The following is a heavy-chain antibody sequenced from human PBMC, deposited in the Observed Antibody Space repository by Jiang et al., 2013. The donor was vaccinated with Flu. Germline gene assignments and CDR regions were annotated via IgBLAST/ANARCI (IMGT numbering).Heavy chain of an antibody. D-gene: IGHD3-22*01. CDR3: ARQNYYYDSSGSPNQMFDY. V-gene: IGHV4-39*01. Sequence: GSGLVKPSETLSLTCTVSGGSISSSSYYWGWIRQPPGKGLEWIGSIYYSGSTYYNPSLKSRVTISVDTSKNQFSLKLSSVTAADTAVYYCARQNYYYDSSGSPNQMFDYWGQGTLVTVSS. J-gene: IGHJ4*02. CDR2: IYYSGST. CDR1: GGSISSSSYY.